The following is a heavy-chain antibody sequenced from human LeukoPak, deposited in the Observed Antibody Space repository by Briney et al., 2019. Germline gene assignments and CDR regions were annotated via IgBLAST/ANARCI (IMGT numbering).Heavy chain of an antibody. CDR1: AFSFSNYN. CDR3: ARVGSSGYYHDAFDI. V-gene: IGHV3-21*01. J-gene: IGHJ3*02. CDR2: ITSSGSYI. D-gene: IGHD3-22*01. Sequence: GGSLRLSCAASAFSFSNYNMNWVRQAPGKGLEWVSSITSSGSYIYYADSVKGRFTISRDNAKNSLYLQLNSLRAEDTAVYYCARVGSSGYYHDAFDIWGQGTMVTVSS.